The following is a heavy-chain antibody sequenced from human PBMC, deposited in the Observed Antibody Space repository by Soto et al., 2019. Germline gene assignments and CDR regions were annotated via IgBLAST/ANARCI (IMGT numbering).Heavy chain of an antibody. CDR2: IIPIFGTA. J-gene: IGHJ6*02. CDR3: APELRDGYNPWYGMDV. V-gene: IGHV1-69*12. Sequence: QVQLVQSGAEVKKPGSSVKVSCKASGGTFSSYAISWVRQAPGQGLEWMGGIIPIFGTANYAQKFQGRVTITADESTSTAYRELSSLRSEDTAVYYCAPELRDGYNPWYGMDVWGQGTTVTVSS. D-gene: IGHD5-12*01. CDR1: GGTFSSYA.